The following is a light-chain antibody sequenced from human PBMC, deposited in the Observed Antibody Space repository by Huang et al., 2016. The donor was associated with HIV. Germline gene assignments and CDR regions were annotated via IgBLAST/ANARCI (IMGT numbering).Light chain of an antibody. J-gene: IGKJ4*01. V-gene: IGKV3-15*01. Sequence: EIVMTQSPATLSVSPGERVTLSCRASQSVNSNLAWYQQKFGQAPRPLIYGASTRATGIPARFSGSGSGTEFTLTISSLQSEDFAVYYCQHYNNWPPLTFGGGTKVEIK. CDR2: GAS. CDR1: QSVNSN. CDR3: QHYNNWPPLT.